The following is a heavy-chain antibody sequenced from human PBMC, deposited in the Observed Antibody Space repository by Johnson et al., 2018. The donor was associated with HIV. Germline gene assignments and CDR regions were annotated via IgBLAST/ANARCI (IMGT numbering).Heavy chain of an antibody. CDR2: ISYDGSNK. D-gene: IGHD2-2*01. CDR1: GFTFSSYG. J-gene: IGHJ3*01. CDR3: ARPAYCSSSSCYDAFDV. V-gene: IGHV3-30*03. Sequence: QVQLVESGGGVVQPGRSLRLSCAASGFTFSSYGMHWVRQAPGKGLEWVAVISYDGSNKYYADSVKGRFTISRDNSKNTLYLQMNSLRAEDTAVYYCARPAYCSSSSCYDAFDVWGQGTMVTVSS.